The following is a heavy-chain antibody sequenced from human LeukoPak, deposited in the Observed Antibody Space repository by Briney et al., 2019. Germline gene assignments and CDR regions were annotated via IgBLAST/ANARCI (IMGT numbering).Heavy chain of an antibody. CDR3: ARDAETAMVTFGCGAFDI. D-gene: IGHD5-18*01. CDR2: INPNSGGT. J-gene: IGHJ3*02. V-gene: IGHV1-2*02. CDR1: GYTFTGYY. Sequence: ASVKVSCKASGYTFTGYYMHWVRQAAGQGLEWMGWINPNSGGTNYAQKFRGRVTMTRDTSISTAYMELSRLRSDDTAVYYCARDAETAMVTFGCGAFDIWGQGTMVTVSS.